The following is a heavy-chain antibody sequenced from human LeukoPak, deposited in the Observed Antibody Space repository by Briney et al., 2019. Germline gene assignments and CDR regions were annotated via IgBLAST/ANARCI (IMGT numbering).Heavy chain of an antibody. V-gene: IGHV1-69*01. J-gene: IGHJ6*02. CDR1: GGTFSSYA. CDR3: ARVLDRRLMWVSDDLYGMDV. Sequence: ASEKVSCKASGGTFSSYAISWVRQAPGQGLEWMGGIIPIFGTANYAQKFQGRVTITADESTSTAYMELSSLRSEDTAVYYCARVLDRRLMWVSDDLYGMDVWGQGTTVTVSS. D-gene: IGHD3-3*01. CDR2: IIPIFGTA.